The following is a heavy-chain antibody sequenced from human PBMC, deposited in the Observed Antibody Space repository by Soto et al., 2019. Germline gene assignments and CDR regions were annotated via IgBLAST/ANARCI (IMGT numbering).Heavy chain of an antibody. J-gene: IGHJ4*02. CDR3: SKSGSASYFGGYYFAY. CDR1: GFTFSSYA. V-gene: IGHV3-23*01. D-gene: IGHD3-10*01. Sequence: EVQLLESGGGLVQPGGSLRLSCAASGFTFSSYAMNWVRQAPGKGLEWVSAIGATGSTTYYADSVKGRFTISRDTSKNALYLQVKRLRAADTAVYYCSKSGSASYFGGYYFAYWGQGTLVAVSS. CDR2: IGATGSTT.